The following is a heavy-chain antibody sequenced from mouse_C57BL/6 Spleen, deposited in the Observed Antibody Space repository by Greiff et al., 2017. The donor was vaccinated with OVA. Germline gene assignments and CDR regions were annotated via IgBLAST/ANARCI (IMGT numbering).Heavy chain of an antibody. CDR2: INPNNGGT. V-gene: IGHV1-26*01. Sequence: EVQLQQSGPELVKPGASVKISCKASGYTFTDYYMNWVKQSHGKSLEWIGDINPNNGGTSYNQKFKGKATLTVAKSSSPAYMERRSLTSEDSAVYYCARRDYYGSSPHWYFDVWGTGTTVTVSS. CDR3: ARRDYYGSSPHWYFDV. J-gene: IGHJ1*03. CDR1: GYTFTDYY. D-gene: IGHD1-1*01.